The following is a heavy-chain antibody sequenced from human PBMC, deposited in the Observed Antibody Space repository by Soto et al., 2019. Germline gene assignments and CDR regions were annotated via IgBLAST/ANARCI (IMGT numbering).Heavy chain of an antibody. CDR2: ISSSSSYI. CDR3: ARESGSYFLGLDY. Sequence: EVQLVESGGGLVKPGGSLRLSCAASGFTFSSYSMNWVRQAPGKGLEWVSSISSSSSYIYYADSVKGRFTISRDNAKNSLYLQMNSLRAGDTAVDYCARESGSYFLGLDYWGQGTLVTVSS. D-gene: IGHD1-26*01. J-gene: IGHJ4*02. V-gene: IGHV3-21*01. CDR1: GFTFSSYS.